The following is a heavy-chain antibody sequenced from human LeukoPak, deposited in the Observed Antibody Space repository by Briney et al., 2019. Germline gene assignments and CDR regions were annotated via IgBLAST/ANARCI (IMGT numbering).Heavy chain of an antibody. CDR2: ISSSSSYI. CDR3: AREGIRYFDWLFDFDY. Sequence: GGSLRLSCAASGFTFSSYSMNWVRQAPGEGLEWVSSISSSSSYIYYADSVKGRFTISRDNAKNSLYLQMNSLRAEDTAVYYCAREGIRYFDWLFDFDYWGQGTLVTVSS. J-gene: IGHJ4*02. D-gene: IGHD3-9*01. CDR1: GFTFSSYS. V-gene: IGHV3-21*01.